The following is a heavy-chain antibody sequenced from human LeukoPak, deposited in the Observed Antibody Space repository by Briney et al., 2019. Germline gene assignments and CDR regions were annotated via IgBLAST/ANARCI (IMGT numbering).Heavy chain of an antibody. CDR3: AKDLTRTFGVVTFDY. Sequence: GGSLRLSCAASGFTFSSYGIHWVRQAPVKGLEWVAFIRYDGSNKYYADSVKGRFTISRDNSKNTLYLQMNSLRAEDTAVYYCAKDLTRTFGVVTFDYWGQGTLVTVSS. CDR1: GFTFSSYG. V-gene: IGHV3-30*02. D-gene: IGHD3-3*01. CDR2: IRYDGSNK. J-gene: IGHJ4*02.